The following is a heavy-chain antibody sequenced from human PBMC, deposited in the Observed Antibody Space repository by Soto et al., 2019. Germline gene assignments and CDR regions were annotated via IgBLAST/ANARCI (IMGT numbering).Heavy chain of an antibody. J-gene: IGHJ3*02. D-gene: IGHD2-2*01. V-gene: IGHV3-48*01. Sequence: GGSLRLSCAATGFTFSSYSMNWVRQAPGKGLEWVSYISSSSSTIYYADSVKGRFTISRDNAKNSLYLQMNGLRAEDTAVYYSPRDNQYCRSIIWYDPEAFEIWCQGIMLNVSS. CDR1: GFTFSSYS. CDR3: PRDNQYCRSIIWYDPEAFEI. CDR2: ISSSSSTI.